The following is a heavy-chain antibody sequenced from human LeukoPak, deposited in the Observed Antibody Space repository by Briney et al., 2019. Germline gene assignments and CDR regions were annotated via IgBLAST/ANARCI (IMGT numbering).Heavy chain of an antibody. J-gene: IGHJ4*02. Sequence: SETLSLTCAVYGGSFSSYYWSWIRQPPGKGPEYIGCFYNSGSTNYNPSLASRVAISVDTPRNQISLRLSSVTAADTAVYFCAGARTWLAFDYWGQGSLVTVHS. CDR2: FYNSGST. D-gene: IGHD3-22*01. CDR3: AGARTWLAFDY. V-gene: IGHV4-59*13. CDR1: GGSFSSYY.